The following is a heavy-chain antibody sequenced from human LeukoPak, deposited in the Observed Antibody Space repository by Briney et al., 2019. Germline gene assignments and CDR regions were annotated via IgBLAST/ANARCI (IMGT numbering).Heavy chain of an antibody. CDR3: VRDVGAVRGEVYFDY. CDR1: GFTFSTFA. V-gene: IGHV3-21*06. Sequence: GGSLRLSCAASGFTFSTFAMHWVRLSPGKGLEWVSSITGSGPYMLYADSVKHRFAISRDNTKNLLYLEMNSLRAEDTAMYFCVRDVGAVRGEVYFDYWGQGTLVTVSS. J-gene: IGHJ4*02. CDR2: ITGSGPYM. D-gene: IGHD3-10*01.